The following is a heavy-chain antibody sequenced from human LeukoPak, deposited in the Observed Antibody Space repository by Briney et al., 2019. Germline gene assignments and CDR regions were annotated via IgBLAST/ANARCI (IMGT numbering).Heavy chain of an antibody. CDR3: ARLNVLRYFDWLLYYFDY. Sequence: SETLSLTCTVSGGSISSYYWSWIRQPPGKGLEWIGYIYYSGSTNYNPSLKSRVTISVDTSKNQFSLKLSSVTAADTAVYYCARLNVLRYFDWLLYYFDYWGQGTLVTVSS. CDR2: IYYSGST. V-gene: IGHV4-59*01. D-gene: IGHD3-9*01. J-gene: IGHJ4*02. CDR1: GGSISSYY.